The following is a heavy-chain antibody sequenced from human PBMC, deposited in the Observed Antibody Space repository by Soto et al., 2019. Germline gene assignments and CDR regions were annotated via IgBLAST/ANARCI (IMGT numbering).Heavy chain of an antibody. J-gene: IGHJ6*02. CDR1: GYTFTSYA. D-gene: IGHD6-13*01. V-gene: IGHV1-3*01. Sequence: ASVKVSCKASGYTFTSYAMRWVRQAPGQRLEWMGWINAGNGNTKYSQKFQGRVTITRDTSASTAYMELSSLRSEDTAVYYCARGPRIAAAGTDYYYGMDVWGQGTTVTVSS. CDR3: ARGPRIAAAGTDYYYGMDV. CDR2: INAGNGNT.